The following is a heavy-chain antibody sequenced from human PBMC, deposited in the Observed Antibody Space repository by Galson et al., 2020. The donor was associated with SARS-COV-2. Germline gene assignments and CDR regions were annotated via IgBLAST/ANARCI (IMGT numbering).Heavy chain of an antibody. CDR1: GGSISRSSYY. CDR3: ARRDSSSSWFDP. D-gene: IGHD3-22*01. CDR2: IYYSGSI. J-gene: IGHJ5*02. V-gene: IGHV4-39*01. Sequence: SETLSLTCSVSGGSISRSSYYWGWIRQPPGKGLEWIGSIYYSGSIYYNPSLKSRVTIWVDTSKNQFSLNLSSVTAADTAVYYCARRDSSSSWFDPWGQGTLVTVSS.